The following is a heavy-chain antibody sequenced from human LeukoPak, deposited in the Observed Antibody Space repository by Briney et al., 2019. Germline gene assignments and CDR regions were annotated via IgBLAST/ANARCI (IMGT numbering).Heavy chain of an antibody. CDR2: ISGSGSGGST. Sequence: QPGGSLRLSCAASGFTFSSSAMSWVRQAPGKGLEWVSSISGSGSGGSTYYADSVKGRFTISRDNSKNTLYLQMNSLRVEDTAVYYCAKSGYNRFDYWGQGTLVTVSS. J-gene: IGHJ4*02. D-gene: IGHD5-24*01. CDR3: AKSGYNRFDY. CDR1: GFTFSSSA. V-gene: IGHV3-23*01.